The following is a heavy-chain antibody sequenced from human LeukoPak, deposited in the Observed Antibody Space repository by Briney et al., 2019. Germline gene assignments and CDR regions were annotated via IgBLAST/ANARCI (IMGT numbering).Heavy chain of an antibody. CDR2: INSNSGGT. V-gene: IGHV1-2*06. CDR1: VYSFNDYS. Sequence: ASVKVSCKASVYSFNDYSMHWVRQAPGQGLEWMGRINSNSGGTSYVQNFQGRVTMTRDTSINTAYMELSGLTSDDTAVYYCARGGSGSGYLYYFDYWGQGTLVSVSS. CDR3: ARGGSGSGYLYYFDY. D-gene: IGHD3-10*01. J-gene: IGHJ4*02.